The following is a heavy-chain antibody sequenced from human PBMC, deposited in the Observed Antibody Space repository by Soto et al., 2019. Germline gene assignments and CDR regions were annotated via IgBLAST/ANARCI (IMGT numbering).Heavy chain of an antibody. Sequence: PGGSLRLSCAASGFALSSYPMHWVRQAPGKGLEWVLGISWNSANIGYGDSVKGRFTISIDNAKNSLYLEMNSLRDEDTALYYCSRDCRGCPVYFDTWGQGTLVTVSS. CDR1: GFALSSYP. V-gene: IGHV3-9*01. J-gene: IGHJ4*02. CDR2: ISWNSANI. D-gene: IGHD3-16*01. CDR3: SRDCRGCPVYFDT.